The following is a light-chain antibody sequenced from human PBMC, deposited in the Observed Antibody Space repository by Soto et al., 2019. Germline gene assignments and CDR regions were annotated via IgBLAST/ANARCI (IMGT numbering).Light chain of an antibody. V-gene: IGLV7-43*01. CDR1: TGAVTSGHY. Sequence: QAVVTQEPSLTVSPGGTVTLTCASSTGAVTSGHYPNWFQQKPGQAPRALIYSTSNKYSWTPARFSGSLLGGKAALTLSGVQPDDEAEYYCLLYYGGARVFGGGTKLTVL. CDR3: LLYYGGARV. CDR2: STS. J-gene: IGLJ2*01.